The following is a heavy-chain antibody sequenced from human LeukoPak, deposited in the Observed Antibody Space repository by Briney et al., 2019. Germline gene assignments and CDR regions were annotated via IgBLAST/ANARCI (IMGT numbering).Heavy chain of an antibody. J-gene: IGHJ3*02. CDR1: DDSFSSHY. Sequence: SETLSLTCAVSDDSFSSHYRTWIRQPPGKGLEWIGYISYIGSTNYNPSLKSRVTISIDTSKNQFSLKLTSVTAADTAVYYCARDLVTVTKGFDIWGQGTMVSVSS. CDR2: ISYIGST. V-gene: IGHV4-59*11. CDR3: ARDLVTVTKGFDI. D-gene: IGHD4-17*01.